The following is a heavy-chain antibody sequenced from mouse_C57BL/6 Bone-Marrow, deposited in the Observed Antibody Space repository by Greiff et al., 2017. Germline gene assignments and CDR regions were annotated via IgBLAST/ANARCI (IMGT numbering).Heavy chain of an antibody. V-gene: IGHV5-6*01. CDR1: GFTFSRYG. Sequence: EVQLKESGGDLVKPGGSLKLSCAASGFTFSRYGMSWVRQTPDKRLEWVATISSGGSYTYSQDSVKGRFTISRDNAKNTLYLQMSRLKSEDTAMYYCARHQTGFAYWGQGTLVTVSA. J-gene: IGHJ3*01. D-gene: IGHD4-1*01. CDR2: ISSGGSYT. CDR3: ARHQTGFAY.